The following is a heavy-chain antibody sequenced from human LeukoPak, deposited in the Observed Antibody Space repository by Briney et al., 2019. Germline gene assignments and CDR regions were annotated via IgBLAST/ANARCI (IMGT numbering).Heavy chain of an antibody. J-gene: IGHJ4*02. D-gene: IGHD3-10*01. CDR2: ISAYNGNT. Sequence: ASVKVSCKASGYTFTSYGISWVRQAPGQGLEWMGWISAYNGNTNYAQKLQGRVTMTTDTSTSTAYMELSSLRSEDTAVYYCARDTYGSGSYYANYWGQGTLVTVSS. CDR1: GYTFTSYG. V-gene: IGHV1-18*01. CDR3: ARDTYGSGSYYANY.